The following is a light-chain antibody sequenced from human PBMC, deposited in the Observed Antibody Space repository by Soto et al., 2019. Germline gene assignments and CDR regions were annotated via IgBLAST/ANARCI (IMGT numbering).Light chain of an antibody. V-gene: IGLV2-14*01. CDR1: SFDVDDYNS. CDR2: EVN. J-gene: IGLJ1*01. Sequence: QSVLTQPASVSGSPGQSITISCTGTSFDVDDYNSVSWYQQPPGKAPKLIIYEVNNRPSGVSNRFSGSNSDNTASLTISGLQAEDEADHYCSLSTTSSTPSYVFGTGNKVTV. CDR3: SLSTTSSTPSYV.